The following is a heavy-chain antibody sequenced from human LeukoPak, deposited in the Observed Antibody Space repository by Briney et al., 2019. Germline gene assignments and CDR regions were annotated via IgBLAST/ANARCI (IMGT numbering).Heavy chain of an antibody. D-gene: IGHD3-22*01. CDR3: ARRGYYEGAVNWFDP. V-gene: IGHV4-39*07. CDR2: IYHSGST. J-gene: IGHJ5*02. CDR1: GGSISSSRYY. Sequence: SETLSLTCTVSGGSISSSRYYWGWIRQPPGKGPEWIGSIYHSGSTYYNPSLKSRVTISVDTSKNQFSLKLGSVTAADTAVYYCARRGYYEGAVNWFDPWGQGTLVTVSS.